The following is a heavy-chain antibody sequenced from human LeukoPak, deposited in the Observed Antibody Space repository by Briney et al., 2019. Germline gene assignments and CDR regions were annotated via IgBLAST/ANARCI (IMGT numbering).Heavy chain of an antibody. J-gene: IGHJ3*02. CDR2: IYFSEST. CDR3: ARSSSSSSYTAFDI. V-gene: IGHV4-4*07. Sequence: SETLSLTCTVSGGSIRSYYWSWVRQPAGKGLEWIGRIYFSESTNYSPSLKSRVTLSIDTSNSQFLLNLHSVTAADTAVYYCARSSSSSSYTAFDIWGQGTMVTVSS. CDR1: GGSIRSYY. D-gene: IGHD6-13*01.